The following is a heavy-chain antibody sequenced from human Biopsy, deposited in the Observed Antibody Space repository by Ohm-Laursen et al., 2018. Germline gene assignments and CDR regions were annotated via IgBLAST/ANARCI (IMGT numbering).Heavy chain of an antibody. D-gene: IGHD3-22*01. V-gene: IGHV4-31*01. Sequence: SDTLSLTCTVSGGSISSGGSYWSWIRQRPGKGLEWIGYIFNSANTYYSPSLKNLITISGDTSKNQFSLKLNSVTAADTAVYYCARGDYFDSNGYFWFDPWGQGTLVTVSS. CDR2: IFNSANT. CDR3: ARGDYFDSNGYFWFDP. CDR1: GGSISSGGSY. J-gene: IGHJ5*02.